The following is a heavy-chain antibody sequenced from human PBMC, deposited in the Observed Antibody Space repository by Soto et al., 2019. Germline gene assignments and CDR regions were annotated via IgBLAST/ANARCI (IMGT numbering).Heavy chain of an antibody. CDR2: INYSGNT. CDR1: GGSFSGYY. D-gene: IGHD2-2*01. CDR3: ARYCSSSSCPGGAFDY. J-gene: IGHJ4*01. V-gene: IGHV4-34*01. Sequence: QVQLQQWGAGLLKPSEALSLTCAVYGGSFSGYYWSWIRQPPGKGLQWIGEINYSGNTKYNPSLTSRVTISVDRSKNQFSLKVNSMTAADTPVYYCARYCSSSSCPGGAFDYWGHGTLVTVSS.